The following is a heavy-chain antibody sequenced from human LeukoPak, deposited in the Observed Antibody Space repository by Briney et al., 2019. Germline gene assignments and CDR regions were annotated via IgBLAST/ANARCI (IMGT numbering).Heavy chain of an antibody. CDR2: IYYSGST. CDR1: GGSISSISYY. Sequence: PSETLSLTCTVSGGSISSISYYWGWIRQPPGKGLEWIGYIYYSGSTNYNPSLKSRVTISVDTSKNQFSLKLSSVTAADTAVYYCARVEEGYGSGRRENYYYYYMDVWGKGTTVTISS. V-gene: IGHV4-61*05. D-gene: IGHD3-10*01. CDR3: ARVEEGYGSGRRENYYYYYMDV. J-gene: IGHJ6*03.